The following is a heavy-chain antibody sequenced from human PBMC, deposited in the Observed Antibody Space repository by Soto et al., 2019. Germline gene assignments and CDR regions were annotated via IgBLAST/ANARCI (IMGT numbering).Heavy chain of an antibody. CDR1: GFTFSNAW. CDR3: TSALPGVTTNYGFDY. J-gene: IGHJ4*02. D-gene: IGHD4-17*01. CDR2: FKSRGDGGTT. V-gene: IGHV3-15*07. Sequence: EVQLVESGGGLINPGGSLRLSCAASGFTFSNAWMNWVRQAPGQGLEWVARFKSRGDGGTTDYAAPVKGRFTISRDDSENTLCLQMDSLKIEDTAMYCCTSALPGVTTNYGFDYWGQGILVTVSS.